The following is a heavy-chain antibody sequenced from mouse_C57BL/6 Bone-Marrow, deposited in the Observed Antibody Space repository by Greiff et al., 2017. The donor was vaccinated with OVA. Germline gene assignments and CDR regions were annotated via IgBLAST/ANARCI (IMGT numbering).Heavy chain of an antibody. J-gene: IGHJ2*01. Sequence: EVKLVESGAGLVKPGGSLKLSCAASGFTFSSYAMSWVRQTPEKRLEWVAYISSGGDYIYYADTVKGRFTISRDNARNTLYLQMSSLKSEDTSMYYSRRVDWAFDYWGQGTTLTVTS. D-gene: IGHD4-1*01. CDR3: RRVDWAFDY. V-gene: IGHV5-9-1*02. CDR1: GFTFSSYA. CDR2: ISSGGDYI.